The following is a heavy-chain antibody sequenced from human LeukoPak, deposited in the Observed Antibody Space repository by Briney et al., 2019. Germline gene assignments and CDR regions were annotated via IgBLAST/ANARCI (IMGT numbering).Heavy chain of an antibody. Sequence: SETLSLTCTVSGGSISSGDYYWSWIRQPPGKGLEWIGYIYYSGSTYYNPSLKSRVTISVDTSKNQFSLKLSSVTAADTAVYYCARYFLGLYGYYFDYWGQGTLVTVSS. D-gene: IGHD3-10*01. J-gene: IGHJ4*02. CDR1: GGSISSGDYY. V-gene: IGHV4-30-4*01. CDR2: IYYSGST. CDR3: ARYFLGLYGYYFDY.